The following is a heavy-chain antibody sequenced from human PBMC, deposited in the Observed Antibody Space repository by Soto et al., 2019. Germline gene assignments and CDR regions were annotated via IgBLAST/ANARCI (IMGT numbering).Heavy chain of an antibody. Sequence: SVKVSCKAPGGTFSSYTISWVRQAPGQVLEWMGRIIPILGIANYAQKFQGRVTITADESTSTAYMELSSLRSEDTAVYYCAREHTAMVSGYYYGMDAWGQGTTVTVSS. D-gene: IGHD5-18*01. CDR2: IIPILGIA. CDR1: GGTFSSYT. V-gene: IGHV1-69*04. J-gene: IGHJ6*02. CDR3: AREHTAMVSGYYYGMDA.